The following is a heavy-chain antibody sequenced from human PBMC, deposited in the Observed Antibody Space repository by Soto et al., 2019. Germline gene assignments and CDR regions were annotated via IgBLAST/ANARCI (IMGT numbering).Heavy chain of an antibody. CDR1: GGTFSSYA. V-gene: IGHV1-69*13. D-gene: IGHD4-17*01. Sequence: SVKVSCKASGGTFSSYAISWVRQAPGQGLEWMGGIIPIFGTANYAQKFQGRVTITADESTSTAYMELSSLRSEDTAVYYCARDYGYGDYELDYWGQGTLVTVSS. J-gene: IGHJ4*02. CDR3: ARDYGYGDYELDY. CDR2: IIPIFGTA.